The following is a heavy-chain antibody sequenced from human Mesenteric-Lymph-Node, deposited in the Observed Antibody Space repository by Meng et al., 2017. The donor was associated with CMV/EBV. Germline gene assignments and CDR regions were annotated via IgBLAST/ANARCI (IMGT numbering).Heavy chain of an antibody. J-gene: IGHJ6*02. CDR2: ISSTSNYK. Sequence: GGSLRLSCAASGFTFSTYNMNWVRQAPGKGLEWVSSISSTSNYKYYAESVKGRFTISRNNGKNSLYLQMNSLRAEDTGVYYCARDRGTFMDNRNHYYYYGLDLWGQGTTVTVSS. CDR1: GFTFSTYN. CDR3: ARDRGTFMDNRNHYYYYGLDL. D-gene: IGHD3-3*02. V-gene: IGHV3-21*01.